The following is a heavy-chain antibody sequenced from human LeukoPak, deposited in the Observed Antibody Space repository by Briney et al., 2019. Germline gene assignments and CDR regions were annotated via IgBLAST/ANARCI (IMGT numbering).Heavy chain of an antibody. CDR1: RYAISSTSYY. CDR2: IYSSGST. D-gene: IGHD1-14*01. J-gene: IGHJ5*02. CDR3: AITENYILEDWSDP. V-gene: IGHV4-39*01. Sequence: PSETLPLTCAVSRYAISSTSYYWGGIRQPPGKGLEWIGSIYSSGSTFYNPSLESRVTISVDTSKNQFSLKVNSVTAADTAVYYCAITENYILEDWSDPWGQGTLVTVSS.